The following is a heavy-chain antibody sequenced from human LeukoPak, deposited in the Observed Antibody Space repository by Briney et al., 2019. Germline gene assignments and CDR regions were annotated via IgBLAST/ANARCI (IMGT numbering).Heavy chain of an antibody. CDR1: GYTFTXYG. V-gene: IGHV1-18*01. Sequence: KXSCXASGYTFTXYGXSWMRQAPGRGPEWMGWISGHNGNTNYAQKYQGRVTMTTDTSTNTASMGLRSLRSDDTAVYYCARDTIPAANDAFDFWGQGTVVIVSS. D-gene: IGHD2-2*01. CDR3: ARDTIPAANDAFDF. CDR2: ISGHNGNT. J-gene: IGHJ3*01.